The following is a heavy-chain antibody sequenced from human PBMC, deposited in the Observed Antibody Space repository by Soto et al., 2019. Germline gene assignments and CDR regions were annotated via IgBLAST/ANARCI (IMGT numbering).Heavy chain of an antibody. V-gene: IGHV3-11*01. D-gene: IGHD3-16*01. CDR1: GFKFGDHY. J-gene: IGHJ4*02. CDR3: AGDPFYYASGF. Sequence: GGSLRLSCAASGFKFGDHYMTWIRQAPGKGLEWVSKISGDGSTQYYADSVRGRFTASRDNAKNSLSLQMNSLRAEDTALYYCAGDPFYYASGFWGQGTLVTVSS. CDR2: ISGDGSTQ.